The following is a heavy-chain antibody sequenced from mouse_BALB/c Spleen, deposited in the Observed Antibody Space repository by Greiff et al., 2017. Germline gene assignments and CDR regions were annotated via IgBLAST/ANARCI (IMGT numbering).Heavy chain of an antibody. V-gene: IGHV1-7*01. J-gene: IGHJ2*01. CDR3: ARKGYGNRGYFDY. CDR1: GYTFTSYW. CDR2: INPSTGYT. D-gene: IGHD2-10*02. Sequence: QVQLQQSGAELAKPGASVKMSCKASGYTFTSYWMHWVKQRPGQGLEWIGYINPSTGYTEYNQKFKDKATLTADKSSSTAYMQLSNLTSEDSAVYYSARKGYGNRGYFDYWGQGTTLTVSS.